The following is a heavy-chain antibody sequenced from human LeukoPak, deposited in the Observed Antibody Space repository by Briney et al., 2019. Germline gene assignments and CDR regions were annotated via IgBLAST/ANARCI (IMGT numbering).Heavy chain of an antibody. CDR1: GYSISSGYY. CDR2: IYHSGST. CDR3: AREGEYSNRLDP. V-gene: IGHV4-38-2*02. Sequence: SETLSLTCTVSGYSISSGYYWGWIRQPPGKGLEWIGTIYHSGSTYYNPSLKSRVTISVDTSKNQFSLKLRSVTAADTAVYYCAREGEYSNRLDPWGQGTLVTVSS. D-gene: IGHD4-11*01. J-gene: IGHJ5*02.